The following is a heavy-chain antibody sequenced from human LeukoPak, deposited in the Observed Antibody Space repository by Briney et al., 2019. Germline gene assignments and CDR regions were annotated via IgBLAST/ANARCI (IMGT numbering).Heavy chain of an antibody. CDR1: GFTFNSYA. CDR3: AREGSALDY. J-gene: IGHJ4*02. Sequence: GGSLRLSCAASGFTFNSYAMHWVRQAPGKGLEWVANIKQDGSEKYYVDSVKGRFTISRDDAKNSLYLQMNSLRAEDTAVYYCAREGSALDYWGQGTLVTVSS. D-gene: IGHD1-26*01. V-gene: IGHV3-7*01. CDR2: IKQDGSEK.